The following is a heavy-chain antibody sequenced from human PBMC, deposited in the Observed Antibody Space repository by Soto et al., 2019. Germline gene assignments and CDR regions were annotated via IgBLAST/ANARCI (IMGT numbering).Heavy chain of an antibody. CDR3: ARGRRYNWNLGWFDP. J-gene: IGHJ5*02. Sequence: SETLSVTCTVSDGAVSSHYGSCLLPAAGKGLEWIGRIYTSGSTNYNPSLKSRVTMSVDTSKNQFSLKLSSVTAADTAVYYCARGRRYNWNLGWFDPWGQGTLVTVSS. CDR2: IYTSGST. D-gene: IGHD1-20*01. CDR1: DGAVSSHY. V-gene: IGHV4-4*07.